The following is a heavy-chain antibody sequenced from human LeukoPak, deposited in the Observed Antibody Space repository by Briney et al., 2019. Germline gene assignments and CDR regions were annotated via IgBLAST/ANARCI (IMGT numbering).Heavy chain of an antibody. Sequence: GGSLRLSCAASGFTFSSYEMNWVRQAPGKGLEWVSYISSSSSTIYYADSVKGRFTISRDNAKNSLYLQMNSLRAEDTAVYYCARDLRRYYDSWGQGTLVTVSS. J-gene: IGHJ4*02. CDR3: ARDLRRYYDS. D-gene: IGHD3-22*01. V-gene: IGHV3-48*01. CDR2: ISSSSSTI. CDR1: GFTFSSYE.